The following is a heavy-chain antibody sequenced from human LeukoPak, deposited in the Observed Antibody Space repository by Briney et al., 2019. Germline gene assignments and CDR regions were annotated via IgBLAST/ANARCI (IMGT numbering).Heavy chain of an antibody. CDR2: INPSDGST. V-gene: IGHV1-46*01. D-gene: IGHD3-22*01. CDR1: GYTFTSYY. J-gene: IGHJ6*02. Sequence: EASVKVSCKASGYTFTSYYMHWVRQAPGQGLEWMGIINPSDGSTSYAQKFQGRVTMTRDTSTSTVYMELSSLRSEDTAVYYCARDNTNRDYYDSSGYDYGMDVWGQGTTVTVSS. CDR3: ARDNTNRDYYDSSGYDYGMDV.